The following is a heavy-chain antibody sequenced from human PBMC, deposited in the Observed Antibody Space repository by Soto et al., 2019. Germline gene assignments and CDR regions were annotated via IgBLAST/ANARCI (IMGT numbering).Heavy chain of an antibody. CDR1: GYTFTNYD. V-gene: IGHV1-8*01. CDR3: ARAIRDQLLSDY. CDR2: MNPDSANT. J-gene: IGHJ4*02. D-gene: IGHD1-26*01. Sequence: QVHLVQSGAEVKQPGASVKVSCRTSGYTFTNYDISWVRQATGQGLEWMGWMNPDSANTGYAQKFQGRVTLTRDTSISTAYMDLNSLTSEDTATYYCARAIRDQLLSDYWGQGSLVIVSS.